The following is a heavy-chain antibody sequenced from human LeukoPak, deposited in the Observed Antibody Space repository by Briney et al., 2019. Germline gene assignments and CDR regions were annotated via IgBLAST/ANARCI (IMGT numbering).Heavy chain of an antibody. CDR3: ATSGGTSGPEFDY. J-gene: IGHJ4*02. CDR1: GYRCNYYG. D-gene: IGHD1-26*01. V-gene: IGHV1-2*02. Sequence: PSVTLSCMASGYRCNYYGLSWVRQAPGQGLEWMGWINPKSGGINNAQKFQGRVTMTRDTSISTTYMEVSRMTSDDTAVYYCATSGGTSGPEFDYCGQGSLVTVSS. CDR2: INPKSGGI.